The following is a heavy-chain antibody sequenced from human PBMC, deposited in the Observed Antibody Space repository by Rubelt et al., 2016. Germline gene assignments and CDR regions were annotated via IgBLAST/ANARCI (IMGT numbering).Heavy chain of an antibody. CDR2: INSDGLST. Sequence: EVQLVESGGGLVQPGGSLRLSCAASGFTFSNYWMHWVRQAPGKGLVWVSRINSDGLSTYYADSVKGRFTISRDNAQNSRFLQMNSLRDEDTALYYCTKGGDYDAFHIWGQGTLVTVSS. J-gene: IGHJ3*02. D-gene: IGHD3-10*01. CDR3: TKGGDYDAFHI. CDR1: GFTFSNYW. V-gene: IGHV3-74*01.